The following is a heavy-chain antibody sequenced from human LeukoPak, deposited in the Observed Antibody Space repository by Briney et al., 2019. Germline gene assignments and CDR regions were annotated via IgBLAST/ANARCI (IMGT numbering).Heavy chain of an antibody. CDR3: VTPKEGYFDWLLFDY. CDR1: GFTFSSYG. D-gene: IGHD3-9*01. CDR2: ISGSGGST. Sequence: GGSLRLSCAASGFTFSSYGMSWVRQAPGKGLEWVSAISGSGGSTYYADSVKGRFTISRDNSKNSLYLQMNSLRAEDTAVYYCVTPKEGYFDWLLFDYWGQGTLVTVSS. V-gene: IGHV3-23*01. J-gene: IGHJ4*02.